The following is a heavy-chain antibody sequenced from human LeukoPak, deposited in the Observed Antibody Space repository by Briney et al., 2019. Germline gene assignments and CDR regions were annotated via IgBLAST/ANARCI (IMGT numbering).Heavy chain of an antibody. CDR2: IWYDGSNK. J-gene: IGHJ4*02. CDR3: ATPTGSYPGGFDN. CDR1: GFTFSSYG. V-gene: IGHV3-33*01. Sequence: GGSLRLSCAASGFTFSSYGMHWVRQAPGKGLEWVAVIWYDGSNKYYADSVKGRFTISRDNSKNTLYLQMNSLRVEDTAIYYCATPTGSYPGGFDNWGQGTLVTVSS. D-gene: IGHD1-26*01.